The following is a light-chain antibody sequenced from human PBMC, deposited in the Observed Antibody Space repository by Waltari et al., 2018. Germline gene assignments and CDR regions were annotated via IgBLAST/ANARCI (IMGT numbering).Light chain of an antibody. CDR3: QRYGSSPLVS. CDR2: GAS. CDR1: QSVTSNY. V-gene: IGKV3-20*01. Sequence: EIVLTQSPGTLSLSPGERATLSCRASQSVTSNYLAWYQQKPGQPPSLLIYGASTRATGIQDRFSGSGSGTDFTLTISSVEPEDFAVYYCQRYGSSPLVSFGPGTKVDIK. J-gene: IGKJ3*01.